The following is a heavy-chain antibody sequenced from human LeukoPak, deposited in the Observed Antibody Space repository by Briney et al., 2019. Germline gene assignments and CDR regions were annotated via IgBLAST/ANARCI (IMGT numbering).Heavy chain of an antibody. CDR1: GFTFSSYS. CDR3: ARVAIRLGYYYDSSGYSGAFDI. D-gene: IGHD3-22*01. J-gene: IGHJ3*02. Sequence: GGSLRLSCAASGFTFSSYSMNWVRQAPGKGREWVSSISSSSSYIYYADSVKGRFTISRDNAKNSLYLQMNSLRAEDTAVYYCARVAIRLGYYYDSSGYSGAFDIWGQGTMVTVSS. V-gene: IGHV3-21*01. CDR2: ISSSSSYI.